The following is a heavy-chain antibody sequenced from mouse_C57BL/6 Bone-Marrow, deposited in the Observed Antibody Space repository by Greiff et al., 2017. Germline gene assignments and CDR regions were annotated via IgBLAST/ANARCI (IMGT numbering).Heavy chain of an antibody. CDR1: GFNIKDDY. CDR3: TTGLWFAY. Sequence: VQLQQSGAELVRPGASVKLSCTASGFNIKDDYMHWVKQRPEQGLEWIGWIDPENGDTEYASKFQGKATITADTSSNTAYLPLSSLTSEDTAVYYCTTGLWFAYWGQGTLVTVSA. D-gene: IGHD2-13*01. J-gene: IGHJ3*01. CDR2: IDPENGDT. V-gene: IGHV14-4*01.